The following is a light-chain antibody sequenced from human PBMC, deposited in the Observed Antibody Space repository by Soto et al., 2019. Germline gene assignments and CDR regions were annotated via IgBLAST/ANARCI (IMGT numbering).Light chain of an antibody. CDR2: AAS. CDR3: QQYSQWPLT. V-gene: IGKV3-15*01. J-gene: IGKJ5*01. CDR1: QSVSNN. Sequence: IVLPQSPGTLSLTPGERAPLSCRASQSVSNNYLAWYQQKPGQAPRLLIYAASSRATGIPARFSGSGSGTDFTPTISSLQSEDFAIYYCQQYSQWPLTFGQGTRLEIK.